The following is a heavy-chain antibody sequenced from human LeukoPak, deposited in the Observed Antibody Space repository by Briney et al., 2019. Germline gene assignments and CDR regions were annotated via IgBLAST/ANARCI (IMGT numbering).Heavy chain of an antibody. CDR2: VSFDGSGK. CDR1: GFTFRMNA. D-gene: IGHD2-21*02. CDR3: VKGEVVTLDPNFDS. J-gene: IGHJ4*02. V-gene: IGHV3-30*18. Sequence: GGSLRPSCAASGFTFRMNAMHWVRQAPGKGLEWVAGVSFDGSGKFYGVSVKGRISISRDNSENTVELQMASLRVEDTAIYYCVKGEVVTLDPNFDSWGQGALVTVSS.